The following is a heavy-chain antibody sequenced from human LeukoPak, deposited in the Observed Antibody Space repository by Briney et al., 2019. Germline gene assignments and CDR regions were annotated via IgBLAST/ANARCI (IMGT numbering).Heavy chain of an antibody. CDR2: IRYDASGK. CDR1: GFTFSRHG. V-gene: IGHV3-30*02. Sequence: PGGSLRLSCAASGFTFSRHGMHWVRQAPGKGLEWVAFIRYDASGKYYADSVKGRFTISRDNSKNTLYLQMNSLRPEDTAVYYCAKDKAFLAGYFDYWGQGNLVTVSS. CDR3: AKDKAFLAGYFDY. J-gene: IGHJ4*02.